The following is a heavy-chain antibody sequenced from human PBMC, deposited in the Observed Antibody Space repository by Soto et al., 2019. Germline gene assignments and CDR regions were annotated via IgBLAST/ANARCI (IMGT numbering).Heavy chain of an antibody. CDR1: GGTFSSYA. V-gene: IGHV1-69*06. CDR3: ARDPSGSRIAVAGQFDY. CDR2: IIPTFGTA. Sequence: GASVKVSCKASGGTFSSYAISWVRQAPGQGLEWMGGIIPTFGTANYAQKFQGRVTITADKSTSTAYMELSSLRSEDTAVYYCARDPSGSRIAVAGQFDYWGQGTLVTVSS. D-gene: IGHD6-19*01. J-gene: IGHJ4*02.